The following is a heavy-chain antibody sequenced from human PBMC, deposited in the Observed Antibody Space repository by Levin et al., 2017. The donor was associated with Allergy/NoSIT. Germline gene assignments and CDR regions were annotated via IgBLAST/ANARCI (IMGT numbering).Heavy chain of an antibody. CDR3: AKDASQVRGVGDAFDI. CDR2: ISYDGSNK. V-gene: IGHV3-30*18. D-gene: IGHD3-10*01. Sequence: PGGSLRLSCAASGFTFSSYGMHWVRQAPGKGLEWVAVISYDGSNKYYADSVKGRFTISRDNSKNTLYLQMNSLRAEDTAVYYCAKDASQVRGVGDAFDIWGQGTMVTVSS. CDR1: GFTFSSYG. J-gene: IGHJ3*02.